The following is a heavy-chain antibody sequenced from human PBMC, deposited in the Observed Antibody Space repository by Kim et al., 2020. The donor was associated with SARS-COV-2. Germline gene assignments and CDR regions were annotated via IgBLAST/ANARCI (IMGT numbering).Heavy chain of an antibody. CDR2: ISFTGYA. Sequence: SETLSLTCTVAGDSISTSTYYWGWVRQPPGKGLEWIGSISFTGYAYYNPSLKSRLTIAIDTSKNHVSLSLTSVTATDTAVFFCARHRGVKCFDSWGQGTLVTVSS. D-gene: IGHD2-8*01. V-gene: IGHV4-39*02. CDR3: ARHRGVKCFDS. J-gene: IGHJ4*02. CDR1: GDSISTSTYY.